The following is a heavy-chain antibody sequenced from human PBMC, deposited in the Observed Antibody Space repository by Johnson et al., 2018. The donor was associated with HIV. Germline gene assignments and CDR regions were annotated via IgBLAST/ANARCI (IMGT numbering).Heavy chain of an antibody. CDR1: GFTFSDYY. D-gene: IGHD6-19*01. CDR2: ISSSGSTI. CDR3: AREARSERSAVAVSDAFDI. J-gene: IGHJ3*02. V-gene: IGHV3-11*04. Sequence: QVQLVESGGGWVKPGGSLRLSRAASGFTFSDYYMSWIRQAPGKGLEWVSYISSSGSTIYYADSVKGRFTISRDNAKNSLFLQMNSLRAEDTAVYYCAREARSERSAVAVSDAFDIWGQGTMVTVSS.